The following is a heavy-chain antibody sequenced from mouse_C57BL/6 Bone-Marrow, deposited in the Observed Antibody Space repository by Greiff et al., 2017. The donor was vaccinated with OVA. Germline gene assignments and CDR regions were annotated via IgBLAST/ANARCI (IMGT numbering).Heavy chain of an antibody. J-gene: IGHJ2*01. CDR1: GFTFSDYY. V-gene: IGHV5-16*01. CDR3: ARYYPYYFDY. D-gene: IGHD1-1*01. Sequence: EVKLVESEGGLVQPGSSMKLSCTASGFTFSDYYMAWVRQVPEKGLEWVANINYDGSSTYYLDSLKSRFIISRDNAKNILYLQMSSLKSEDTATYYCARYYPYYFDYWGQGTTLTVSS. CDR2: INYDGSST.